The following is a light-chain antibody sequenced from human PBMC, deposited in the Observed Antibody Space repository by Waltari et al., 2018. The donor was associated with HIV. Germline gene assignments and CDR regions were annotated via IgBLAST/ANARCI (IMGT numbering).Light chain of an antibody. V-gene: IGLV7-46*01. CDR2: DTS. Sequence: QAVVTQEPSLTVSPGGTVTLTCGSSTGAVNHGHYPYWFQQKPGHAPRTLIYDTSNKHSWTPARFSGSLLGGKAVLTLSGAQPEDEAEYYCLLSYSASVVFGGGTKLTVL. CDR1: TGAVNHGHY. J-gene: IGLJ2*01. CDR3: LLSYSASVV.